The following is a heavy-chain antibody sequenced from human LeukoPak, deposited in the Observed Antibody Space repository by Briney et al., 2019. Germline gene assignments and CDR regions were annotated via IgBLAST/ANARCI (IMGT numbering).Heavy chain of an antibody. D-gene: IGHD3/OR15-3a*01. V-gene: IGHV3-21*05. J-gene: IGHJ4*02. CDR2: IRSSGADI. CDR3: ARDKDWAFDY. CDR1: GFIFRDYT. Sequence: GGSLRLSCAASGFIFRDYTMTWVRQAPGKGLEWVSHIRSSGADIRYADSVKGRFTITRDDAKNSLFLQMNSLRAEDTAVYYCARDKDWAFDYWGQGTLVTVSS.